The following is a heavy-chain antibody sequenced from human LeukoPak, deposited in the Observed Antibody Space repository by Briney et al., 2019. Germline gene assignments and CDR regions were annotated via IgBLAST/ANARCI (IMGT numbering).Heavy chain of an antibody. CDR1: GFTFYTYS. D-gene: IGHD5-24*01. CDR3: ARDGRDGYTSDAFDI. V-gene: IGHV3-53*01. CDR2: IYSGGST. Sequence: GGSLRLSCAASGFTFYTYSMNWVRQAPGKGLEWVSVIYSGGSTYYADSVKGRFTISRDNSKNTLYLQMNSLRAEDTAVYYCARDGRDGYTSDAFDIWGQGTMVTVSS. J-gene: IGHJ3*02.